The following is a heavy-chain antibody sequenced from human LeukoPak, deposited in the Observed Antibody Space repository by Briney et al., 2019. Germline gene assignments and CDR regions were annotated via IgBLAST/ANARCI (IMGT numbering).Heavy chain of an antibody. D-gene: IGHD3-22*01. J-gene: IGHJ4*02. CDR2: ISAYNGNT. CDR1: GYTFTSYG. Sequence: GASVKVSCKASGYTFTSYGISWVRQAPGQGREWMGWISAYNGNTNYAQKLQGRVTMTTDTSTSTAYMELRSLRSDDTAVYYCARSIGKDYYDSSGYNSGYWGQGTLVTVSS. V-gene: IGHV1-18*01. CDR3: ARSIGKDYYDSSGYNSGY.